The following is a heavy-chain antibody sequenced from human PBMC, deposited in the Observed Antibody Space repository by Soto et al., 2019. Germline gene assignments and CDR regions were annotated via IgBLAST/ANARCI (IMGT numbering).Heavy chain of an antibody. CDR1: GYTFTSYG. CDR2: ISAYNGNT. CDR3: ARAPPFTIFGVVTLAYFDY. J-gene: IGHJ4*02. Sequence: GASVKVSCKASGYTFTSYGISWVRQAPGQGLEWMGWISAYNGNTNYAQKLQGRVTMTTDTSTSTAYMELRSLRSDDTAVYYCARAPPFTIFGVVTLAYFDYWGQGTLVTVSS. D-gene: IGHD3-3*01. V-gene: IGHV1-18*01.